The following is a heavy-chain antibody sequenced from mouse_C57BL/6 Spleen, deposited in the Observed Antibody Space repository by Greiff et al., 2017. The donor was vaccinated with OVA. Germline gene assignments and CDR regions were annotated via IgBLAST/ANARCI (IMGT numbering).Heavy chain of an antibody. CDR2: INPSSGYT. CDR3: ANGNGGYFDV. D-gene: IGHD2-1*01. J-gene: IGHJ1*03. V-gene: IGHV1-7*01. CDR1: GYTFTSYW. Sequence: QVHVKQSGAELAKPGASVKLSCKASGYTFTSYWMHWVKQRPGQGLEWIGYINPSSGYTKYNQKFKDKATLTADKSSSTAYMQLSSLTYEDSAVYYCANGNGGYFDVWGTGTTVTVSS.